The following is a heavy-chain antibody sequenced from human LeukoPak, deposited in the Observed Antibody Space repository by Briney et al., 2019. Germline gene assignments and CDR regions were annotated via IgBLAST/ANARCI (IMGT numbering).Heavy chain of an antibody. J-gene: IGHJ4*02. D-gene: IGHD3-22*01. V-gene: IGHV3-53*01. CDR1: GFTVSSNY. CDR2: IYSGGST. Sequence: TGGSLRLSCAASGFTVSSNYMSWVRQAPGKGLEWVSVIYSGGSTYYADSVKGRFTISRDNSKNTLYLQMNSLRAEDTAAYYCARASSGYYVDYWGQGTLVTVSS. CDR3: ARASSGYYVDY.